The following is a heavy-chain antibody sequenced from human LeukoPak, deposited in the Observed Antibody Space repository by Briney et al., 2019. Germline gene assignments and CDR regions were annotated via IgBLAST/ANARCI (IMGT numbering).Heavy chain of an antibody. Sequence: GGSLRLSCAASGFTFSTYSMNWVRQAPGQGLEWVSGIYGDGSGAFYADSVKGRFTISRDNSKNTVWLQMNSLRAEDTAMYYCAKDEGPDGVWTIDNWGQGTLVTVSS. CDR1: GFTFSTYS. J-gene: IGHJ4*02. CDR2: IYGDGSGA. CDR3: AKDEGPDGVWTIDN. V-gene: IGHV3-23*01. D-gene: IGHD1-14*01.